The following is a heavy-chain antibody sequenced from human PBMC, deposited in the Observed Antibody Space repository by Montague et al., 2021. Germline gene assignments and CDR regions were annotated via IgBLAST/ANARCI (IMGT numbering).Heavy chain of an antibody. J-gene: IGHJ4*01. CDR1: GGSVNGYD. CDR3: GRDYWGSMDY. Sequence: SETLSLTCSVSGGSVNGYDCSWIRQPPGKGLEWIGYMRSSGSPNYNPSFKSRLAISIDRSRNQFSLELSFVTAADTAIYFCGRDYWGSMDYWGHGILVTVSS. CDR2: MRSSGSP. D-gene: IGHD3-16*01. V-gene: IGHV4-59*02.